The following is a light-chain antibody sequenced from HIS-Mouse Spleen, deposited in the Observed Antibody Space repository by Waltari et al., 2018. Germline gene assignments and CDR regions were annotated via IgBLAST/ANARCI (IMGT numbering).Light chain of an antibody. CDR2: RNN. Sequence: QSVLTQPPSASGTPGQRVTISCSASSPNIGSNYVYLYQQLPGPAPKLLIYRNNQRPSGVPDRFSGSKSGTSASLAISGLRSEDEADYYCAAWDDSLSGRVFGGGTKLTVL. CDR3: AAWDDSLSGRV. V-gene: IGLV1-47*01. J-gene: IGLJ3*02. CDR1: SPNIGSNY.